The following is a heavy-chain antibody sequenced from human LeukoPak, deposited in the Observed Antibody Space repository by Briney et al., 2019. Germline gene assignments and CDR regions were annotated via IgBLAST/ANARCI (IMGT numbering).Heavy chain of an antibody. D-gene: IGHD3-9*01. CDR2: SGST. V-gene: IGHV4-38-2*02. CDR3: ARDDPLRYFDYGMDV. Sequence: SETLSLTCTVSGYSISSGYYWGWIRQPPGKGLEWIGSGSTYYNPSLKSRVTISVDTSKNQFSLKLSSVTAADTAVYYCARDDPLRYFDYGMDVWGQGTTVTVSS. J-gene: IGHJ6*02. CDR1: GYSISSGYY.